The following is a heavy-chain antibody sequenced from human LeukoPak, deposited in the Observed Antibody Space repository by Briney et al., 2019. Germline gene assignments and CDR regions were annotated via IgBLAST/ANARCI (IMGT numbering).Heavy chain of an antibody. CDR2: ISGSSSDT. CDR1: GFTFSDYY. Sequence: PGGSLRLSCAASGFTFSDYYMTWIRQAPGRGLEWVSYISGSSSDTNYADSVKGRFTISRDNAKNSLYLQMNSLSADDTALYYCARYSFDGSDYLLDYWGQGTLVTVSS. J-gene: IGHJ4*02. D-gene: IGHD3-22*01. CDR3: ARYSFDGSDYLLDY. V-gene: IGHV3-11*03.